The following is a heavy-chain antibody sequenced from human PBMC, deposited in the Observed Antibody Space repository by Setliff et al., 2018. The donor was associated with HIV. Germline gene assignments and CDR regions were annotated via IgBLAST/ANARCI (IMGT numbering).Heavy chain of an antibody. CDR1: GGSISSGGYY. J-gene: IGHJ4*02. CDR3: ARHTVGAFDY. CDR2: ISASGTT. D-gene: IGHD1-26*01. Sequence: SETLSLTCTVPGGSISSGGYYWSWIRQPAGKGLEWIGRISASGTTNYNPSLKGRVTISVDTSKNQFSLKLSSVTATDTAVYYCARHTVGAFDYWGQGTLVTVSS. V-gene: IGHV4-61*02.